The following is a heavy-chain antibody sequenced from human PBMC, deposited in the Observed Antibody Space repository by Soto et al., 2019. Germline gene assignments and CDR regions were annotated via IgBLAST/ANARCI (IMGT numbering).Heavy chain of an antibody. CDR3: ARVSDYGDSMPYGMDV. Sequence: QVQLQESGPGLVKPSQTLSLTCTVSGGSISSGGYYWSWIRQHPGKGLEWIGYIYYSGSTYYNPFLKSRVTISVDTSKNQFSLKLSSVTAADTAVYYCARVSDYGDSMPYGMDVWGQGTTVTVSS. CDR1: GGSISSGGYY. CDR2: IYYSGST. D-gene: IGHD4-17*01. V-gene: IGHV4-31*03. J-gene: IGHJ6*02.